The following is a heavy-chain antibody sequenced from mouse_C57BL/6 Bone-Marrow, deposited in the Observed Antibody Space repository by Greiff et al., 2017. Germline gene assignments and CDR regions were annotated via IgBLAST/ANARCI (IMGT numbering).Heavy chain of an antibody. CDR2: IDPSDSYT. Sequence: QVQLQQPGAELVRPGTSVKLSCKASGYTFTSYWMHWVKQRPGQGLEWIGVIDPSDSYTNYNQKFKGKATLTVDTSSSTAYMQRSSLTSEDSAVYYCARGGWLLGVDYWGQGTSVTVSS. D-gene: IGHD2-3*01. CDR3: ARGGWLLGVDY. V-gene: IGHV1-59*01. J-gene: IGHJ4*01. CDR1: GYTFTSYW.